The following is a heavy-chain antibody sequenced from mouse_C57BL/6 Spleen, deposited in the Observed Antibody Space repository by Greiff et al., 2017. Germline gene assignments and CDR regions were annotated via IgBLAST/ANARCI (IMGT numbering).Heavy chain of an antibody. Sequence: QVHVKQPGAELVKPGASVKMSCKASGYTFTSYWITWVKQRPGQGLEWIGDIYPGSGSTNYNEKFKSKATLTVDTSSTTAYMQLSSLTSEDSAVYYCARFDYDGYFDVWGTGTTVTVSS. CDR1: GYTFTSYW. CDR3: ARFDYDGYFDV. J-gene: IGHJ1*03. D-gene: IGHD2-4*01. V-gene: IGHV1-55*01. CDR2: IYPGSGST.